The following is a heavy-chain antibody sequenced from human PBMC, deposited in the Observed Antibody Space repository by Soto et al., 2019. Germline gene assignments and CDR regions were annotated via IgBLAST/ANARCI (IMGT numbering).Heavy chain of an antibody. CDR2: IIPVFGAA. Sequence: VLLVQSGAEVKQPGSSVRVSCKASGATLTSFINYGITWVRQAPGQGLEYRGGIIPVFGAANHAQKFQGRVTISADESTRTVNMELDSLRSKDTPVYYCARGAATKIFVLKYDALEIWGQGTMVTVSS. CDR3: ARGAATKIFVLKYDALEI. J-gene: IGHJ3*02. V-gene: IGHV1-69*12. D-gene: IGHD3-16*01. CDR1: GATLTSFINYG.